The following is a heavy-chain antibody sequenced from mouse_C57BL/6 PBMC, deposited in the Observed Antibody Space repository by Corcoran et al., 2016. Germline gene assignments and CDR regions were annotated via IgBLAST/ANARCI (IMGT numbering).Heavy chain of an antibody. CDR3: ARDLGY. Sequence: DVQLQESGPGLVKPSQSLSLACSVTGYSITSGYYWNWIRQFPGNKLEWMGYISYDGSNNYNPSLKNRISITRDTSKNQFFLKLNSVTTEDTATYYCARDLGYWGQGTSVTVSS. V-gene: IGHV3-6*01. CDR1: GYSITSGYY. J-gene: IGHJ4*01. CDR2: ISYDGSN.